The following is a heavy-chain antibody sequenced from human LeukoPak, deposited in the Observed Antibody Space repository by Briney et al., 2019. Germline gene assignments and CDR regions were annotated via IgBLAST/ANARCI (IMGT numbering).Heavy chain of an antibody. CDR1: GFSFSSYG. V-gene: IGHV3-33*01. CDR2: IWYDGSNK. Sequence: PGRSLRLSCAASGFSFSSYGMHWVRQAPGKGLEWVAVIWYDGSNKYYADSVKGRFTISRDNSRNTLYLQMNSLRAEDAAVYYCARVDREAVAGESYYYYYYYMDVWGKGTTVTVSS. CDR3: ARVDREAVAGESYYYYYYYMDV. D-gene: IGHD6-19*01. J-gene: IGHJ6*03.